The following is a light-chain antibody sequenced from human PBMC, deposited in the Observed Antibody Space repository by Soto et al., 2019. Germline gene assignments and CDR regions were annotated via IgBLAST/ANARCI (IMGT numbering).Light chain of an antibody. CDR3: QQRGHWPS. V-gene: IGKV3-11*01. CDR2: DAS. Sequence: EIVLTQSPATLSLSPGERATLSCRASQSLDNYLAWYQHKPGQAPRLLIYDASTRATDIPARFSGCGSGTDFTLIISSLEPEDFAFYYCQQRGHWPSFGGGTKVEIK. J-gene: IGKJ4*01. CDR1: QSLDNY.